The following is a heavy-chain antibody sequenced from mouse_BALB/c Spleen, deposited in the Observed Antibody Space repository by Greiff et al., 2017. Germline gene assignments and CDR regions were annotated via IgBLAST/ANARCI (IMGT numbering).Heavy chain of an antibody. J-gene: IGHJ4*01. D-gene: IGHD2-1*01. CDR1: GFTFSDYY. CDR2: ISDGGSYT. Sequence: EVQRVESGGGLVKPGGSLKLSCAASGFTFSDYYMYWVRQTPEKRLEWVATISDGGSYTYYPDSVKGRFTISRDNAKNNLYLQMSSLKSEDTAMYYCARGYGNYLAMDYWGQGTSVTVSS. V-gene: IGHV5-4*02. CDR3: ARGYGNYLAMDY.